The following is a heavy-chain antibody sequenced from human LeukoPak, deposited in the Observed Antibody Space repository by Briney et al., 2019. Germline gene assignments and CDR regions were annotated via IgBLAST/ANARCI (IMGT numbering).Heavy chain of an antibody. Sequence: SETLSLTCTVSGGSISSYYWSWIRQPPGKGLEWIGYISYSGSTKYNPSLKSRITISVDTSKNQFSLKLSSVTAADTAVYYCARDTNLRDSFDIWGQGTMVTVSS. CDR3: ARDTNLRDSFDI. CDR1: GGSISSYY. CDR2: ISYSGST. V-gene: IGHV4-59*01. J-gene: IGHJ3*02. D-gene: IGHD2-8*01.